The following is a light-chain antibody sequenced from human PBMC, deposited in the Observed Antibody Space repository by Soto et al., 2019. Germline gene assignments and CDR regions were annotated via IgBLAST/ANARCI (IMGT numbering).Light chain of an antibody. V-gene: IGKV1-39*01. CDR3: QQTFSIPRT. CDR2: ESS. Sequence: DIQLTQSPSSLSASVGDRVTITCRASQNVRSYLNWYQQKPGKAPKLLIYESSTLESGVPSKFSGDGYGTHFTLTIRSLQPEDFAIYYCQQTFSIPRTFGHGTKVDIK. CDR1: QNVRSY. J-gene: IGKJ1*01.